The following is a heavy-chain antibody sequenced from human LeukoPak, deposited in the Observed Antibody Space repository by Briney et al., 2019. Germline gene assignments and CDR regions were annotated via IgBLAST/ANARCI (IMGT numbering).Heavy chain of an antibody. V-gene: IGHV4-59*08. D-gene: IGHD6-19*01. CDR3: ARNSAVATSRSWFDP. CDR1: DVSISNYY. CDR2: AYYSGST. Sequence: SETLSLTCSVFDVSISNYYWSWIRQPPGKGLEWIGYAYYSGSTTYNPSLESRVTISVDTSKNQFSLKLTAVTAADTAVYYCARNSAVATSRSWFDPWGQGTLATVSS. J-gene: IGHJ5*02.